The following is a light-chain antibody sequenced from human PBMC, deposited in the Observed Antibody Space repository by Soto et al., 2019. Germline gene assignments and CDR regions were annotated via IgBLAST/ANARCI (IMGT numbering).Light chain of an antibody. CDR2: QDI. V-gene: IGLV3-1*01. CDR3: QAWDINTMV. CDR1: KLGDKY. J-gene: IGLJ2*01. Sequence: SYELTQPPSVSVSPGQTASITCSGDKLGDKYASWYQQKPGQSPVLVIYQDIRRPSGIPERFSGSSSGNTATLTISGTQAMDEADYYCQAWDINTMVFGGRTKLTVL.